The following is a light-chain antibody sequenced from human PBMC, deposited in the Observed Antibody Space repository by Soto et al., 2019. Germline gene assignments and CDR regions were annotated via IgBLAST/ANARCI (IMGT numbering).Light chain of an antibody. J-gene: IGKJ1*01. V-gene: IGKV3-20*01. CDR2: GAS. CDR1: QSVSSSY. CDR3: QQYGSSPRT. Sequence: EIVLTQSPGTLSFSPGEIATLSCRASQSVSSSYLAWYQQKPGQAPRLLIYGASSRATGIPDSFSGSGSGTDFTLIISRLAPEDFAVYYCQQYGSSPRTFGQGTKVEIK.